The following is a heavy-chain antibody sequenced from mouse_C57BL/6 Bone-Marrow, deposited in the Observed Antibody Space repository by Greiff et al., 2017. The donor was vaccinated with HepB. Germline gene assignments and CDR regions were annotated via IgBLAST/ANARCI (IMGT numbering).Heavy chain of an antibody. J-gene: IGHJ2*01. CDR3: ARLWDYFDY. Sequence: EVQLVESGPELVKPGASVKMSCKASGYTFTDYNMHWVKQSHGKSLEWIGYINPNNGGTSYNQKFKGKATLTENKSSSTAYMELRSLTSEDSAVYYCARLWDYFDYWGQGTTLTVSS. V-gene: IGHV1-22*01. CDR1: GYTFTDYN. CDR2: INPNNGGT.